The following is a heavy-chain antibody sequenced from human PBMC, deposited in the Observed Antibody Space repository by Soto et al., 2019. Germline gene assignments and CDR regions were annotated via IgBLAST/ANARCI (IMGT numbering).Heavy chain of an antibody. CDR3: ASLHDSDYYYYMDV. CDR2: INHSGST. D-gene: IGHD3-3*01. J-gene: IGHJ6*03. CDR1: GGSFSGYY. Sequence: SETLSLTXAVYGGSFSGYYWSWIRQPPGKGLEWIGEINHSGSTNYNPSLKSRVTISVDTSKNQFSLKLSPVTAADTAVYYCASLHDSDYYYYMDVWGKGATVTVS. V-gene: IGHV4-34*01.